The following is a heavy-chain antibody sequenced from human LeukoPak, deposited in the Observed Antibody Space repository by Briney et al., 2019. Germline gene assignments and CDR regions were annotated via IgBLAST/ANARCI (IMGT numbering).Heavy chain of an antibody. CDR2: IIPIFGTA. V-gene: IGHV1-69*06. CDR3: ARGSRGWYWSNFDFDY. Sequence: SVKVSCKASGGTFSSYAISWVRQAPGQGLEWMGGIIPIFGTANYAQKFQGRVTVTADKSTSTSYMELSSLRSEDTAVYYCARGSRGWYWSNFDFDYWGQGTLVTVSS. J-gene: IGHJ4*02. CDR1: GGTFSSYA. D-gene: IGHD6-19*01.